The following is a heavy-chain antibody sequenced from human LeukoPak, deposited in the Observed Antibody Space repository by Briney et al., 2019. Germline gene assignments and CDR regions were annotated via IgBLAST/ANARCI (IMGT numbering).Heavy chain of an antibody. Sequence: GGSLRLSCEGSGFTFDDYGMSWVRQLPGEGLEWFSGINWNGGRTGYAESLRGRFTISRDNAKRSLFLQMDSLRVDDTALYYCARDLHINVVTPGSTGLDSWGQGTMVIVSS. J-gene: IGHJ3*01. D-gene: IGHD4-23*01. CDR2: INWNGGRT. V-gene: IGHV3-20*04. CDR1: GFTFDDYG. CDR3: ARDLHINVVTPGSTGLDS.